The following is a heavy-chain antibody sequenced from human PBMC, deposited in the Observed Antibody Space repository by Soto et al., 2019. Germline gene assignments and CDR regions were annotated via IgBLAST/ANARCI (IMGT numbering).Heavy chain of an antibody. Sequence: QVQLQESGPGLVKPSQTLSLTCTVSAGSISSGGYYWSWIRQHPGKGLEWIGYIYYSGSTYYNPSLKSRVTISVDTSKNQVSLKLSSVTAADTAVYYCARDRAGRGVVVPAAMVGLGWFDPWGQGTLVTVSS. D-gene: IGHD2-2*01. V-gene: IGHV4-31*03. CDR1: AGSISSGGYY. CDR2: IYYSGST. J-gene: IGHJ5*02. CDR3: ARDRAGRGVVVPAAMVGLGWFDP.